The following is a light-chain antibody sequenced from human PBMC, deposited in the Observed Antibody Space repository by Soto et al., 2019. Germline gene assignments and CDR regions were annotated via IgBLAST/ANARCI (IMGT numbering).Light chain of an antibody. CDR1: QSISSY. Sequence: IKTTQSPASLSATVGDRDTITCRASQSISSYLNWYQQKPGKAPKLLIYAASSLQSGVPSRFSGSGSGTDFTLTISSLQPEDCAIYFCQQANSFPIPFGQGTRL. J-gene: IGKJ5*01. V-gene: IGKV1-39*01. CDR2: AAS. CDR3: QQANSFPIP.